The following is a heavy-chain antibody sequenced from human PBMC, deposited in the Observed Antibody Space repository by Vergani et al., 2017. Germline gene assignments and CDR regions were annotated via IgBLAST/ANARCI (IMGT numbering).Heavy chain of an antibody. J-gene: IGHJ5*02. CDR1: FDSIRNLY. D-gene: IGHD1/OR15-1a*01. CDR2: IHYSENT. Sequence: QVQLQESGPGLVKSSETLSLTCSVSFDSIRNLYCNWIRQPPGKGLEWIGSIHYSENTNYNPSLKTRVTISVDTSKNQFSLTLTSVTAADTAVYYCASETHSEQRADRWGQGILVTVTS. V-gene: IGHV4-59*11. CDR3: ASETHSEQRADR.